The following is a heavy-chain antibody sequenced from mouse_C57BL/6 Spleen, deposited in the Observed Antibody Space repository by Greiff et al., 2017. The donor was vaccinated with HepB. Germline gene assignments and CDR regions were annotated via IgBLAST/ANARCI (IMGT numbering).Heavy chain of an antibody. D-gene: IGHD1-1*01. Sequence: VKLQESGAELVRPGTSVKMSCKASGYTFTNYWIGWAKQRPGHGLEWIGDIYPGGGYTNYNEKFKGKATLTADKSSSTAYMQFSSLTSEDSAIYYCARWNYGSRPPYAMDYWGQGTSVTVSS. CDR2: IYPGGGYT. J-gene: IGHJ4*01. CDR1: GYTFTNYW. V-gene: IGHV1-63*01. CDR3: ARWNYGSRPPYAMDY.